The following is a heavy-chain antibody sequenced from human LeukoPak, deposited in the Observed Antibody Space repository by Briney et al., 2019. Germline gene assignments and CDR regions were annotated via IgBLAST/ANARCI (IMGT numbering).Heavy chain of an antibody. CDR3: AKDQDSNVVVTWDVYYFDY. CDR2: MSVSSGLI. V-gene: IGHV3-21*01. CDR1: GFTFSRYS. Sequence: GGSLRLSCAASGFTFSRYSMNWVRQAPGKGLEWVSSMSVSSGLIYYAESVKGRFTVSRDNAKNSLYLQMNSLRADDTAVYYCAKDQDSNVVVTWDVYYFDYWGQGTLVTVSS. D-gene: IGHD2-21*02. J-gene: IGHJ4*02.